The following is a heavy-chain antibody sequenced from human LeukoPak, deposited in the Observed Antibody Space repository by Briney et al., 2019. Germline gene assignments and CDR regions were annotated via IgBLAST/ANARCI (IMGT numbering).Heavy chain of an antibody. J-gene: IGHJ4*02. V-gene: IGHV1-2*02. D-gene: IGHD6-19*01. Sequence: ASVKVSCKASGYTLTGYYMHWVRQAPGQGLEWMGWINPNSGGTNYAQKFQGRVTMTRDTSISTAYMELSRLRSDDTAVYYCARVSAVAGFFSGGYFDYWGQGTLVTVSS. CDR2: INPNSGGT. CDR1: GYTLTGYY. CDR3: ARVSAVAGFFSGGYFDY.